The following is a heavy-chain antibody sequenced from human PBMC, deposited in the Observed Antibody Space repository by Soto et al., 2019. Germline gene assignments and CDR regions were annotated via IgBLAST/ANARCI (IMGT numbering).Heavy chain of an antibody. Sequence: SETLSLTCTVSGVSIGIYYWSWIRQPAGKGLEWIGRIYTSESTNYNPSLKSRVTMSVDTSKNQFSLKLRSVTAADTAVYYCAVDYGGNSFDYWGQGSLVTVSS. CDR2: IYTSEST. CDR3: AVDYGGNSFDY. J-gene: IGHJ4*02. CDR1: GVSIGIYY. D-gene: IGHD2-21*01. V-gene: IGHV4-4*07.